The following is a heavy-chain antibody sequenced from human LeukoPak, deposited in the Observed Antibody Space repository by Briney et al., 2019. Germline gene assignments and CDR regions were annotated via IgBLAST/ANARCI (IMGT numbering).Heavy chain of an antibody. CDR3: ARIAVAGTLRSYYFDY. J-gene: IGHJ4*02. CDR1: GYTFTGYY. CDR2: INPNSGGT. Sequence: ASVKVSCKASGYTFTGYYMHWVRQAPGQGLEWMGWINPNSGGTNYAQKFQGRVTMTRDTSISTAYMELSRLRSDDTAVYYCARIAVAGTLRSYYFDYWGQGTLVTVSS. D-gene: IGHD6-19*01. V-gene: IGHV1-2*02.